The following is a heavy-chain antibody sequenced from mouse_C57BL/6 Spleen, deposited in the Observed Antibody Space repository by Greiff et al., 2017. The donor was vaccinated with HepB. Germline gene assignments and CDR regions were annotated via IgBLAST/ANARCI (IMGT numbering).Heavy chain of an antibody. CDR3: ASPPYYGSSSWFAY. D-gene: IGHD1-1*01. V-gene: IGHV1-31*01. CDR2: IYPYNGVS. CDR1: GYSFTGYY. Sequence: VQLQQSGPELVKPGASVKISCKASGYSFTGYYMHWVKQSHGNILDWIGYIYPYNGVSSYNQKFKGKATLTGDKSSSTAYMELRSLTSEDSAVYYWASPPYYGSSSWFAYWGQGTLVTVSA. J-gene: IGHJ3*01.